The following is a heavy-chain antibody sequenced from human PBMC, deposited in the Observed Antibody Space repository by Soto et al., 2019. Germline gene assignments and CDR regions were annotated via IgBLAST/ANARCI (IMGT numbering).Heavy chain of an antibody. CDR2: INHNGGNT. Sequence: PGGSLRLSCAASGFTFSSTGMHWVRQAPGKGLGWVSQINHNGGNTTYADSVKGRITISRDNAKNTVYLQMNSLRAEDTAVYYCATDGRYAQYVWGQGTTVTVSS. D-gene: IGHD2-2*01. V-gene: IGHV3-74*01. CDR3: ATDGRYAQYV. J-gene: IGHJ6*02. CDR1: GFTFSSTG.